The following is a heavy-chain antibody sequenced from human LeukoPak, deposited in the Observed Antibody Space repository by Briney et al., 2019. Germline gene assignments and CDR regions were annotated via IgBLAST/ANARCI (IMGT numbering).Heavy chain of an antibody. CDR3: AKGGWLDM. V-gene: IGHV3-53*01. D-gene: IGHD6-19*01. J-gene: IGHJ3*02. CDR2: VGAGGIGT. CDR1: GFTVSSNY. Sequence: GGSLRLSCAASGFTVSSNYMSWVRQAPGKGLEWVSVVGAGGIGTYYADSVKGRFTISRDDSKNTLYLQMSSLRAEDTALYYCAKGGWLDMWGQGTMVTVSS.